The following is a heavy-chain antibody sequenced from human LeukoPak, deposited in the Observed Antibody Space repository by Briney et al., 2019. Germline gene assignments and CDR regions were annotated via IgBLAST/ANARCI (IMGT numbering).Heavy chain of an antibody. D-gene: IGHD3-16*01. Sequence: SETLSLTCAVYGGSFSGYYWSWIRQPPGKGLEWIGEINHSGSTNYNPSLKSRVTISVDTSKDQFSLKLSSVTAADTAVYYCARETSQKGAHYMDVWGKGTTVTISS. V-gene: IGHV4-34*01. CDR2: INHSGST. J-gene: IGHJ6*03. CDR3: ARETSQKGAHYMDV. CDR1: GGSFSGYY.